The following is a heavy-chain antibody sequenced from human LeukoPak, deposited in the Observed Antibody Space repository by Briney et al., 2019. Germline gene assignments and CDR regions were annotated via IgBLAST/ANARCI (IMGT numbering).Heavy chain of an antibody. CDR2: IYYSGST. CDR3: ARVLGRAGSYYYYMDV. CDR1: GGSISSYY. D-gene: IGHD3-16*01. V-gene: IGHV4-59*08. Sequence: SETLSLTCTVSGGSISSYYWSWIRQPPGKGLEWIGYIYYSGSTNYNPSLKSRVTISVDTSKNQFSLKLSSVTAADTAVYYCARVLGRAGSYYYYMDVWGKGTTVTVSS. J-gene: IGHJ6*03.